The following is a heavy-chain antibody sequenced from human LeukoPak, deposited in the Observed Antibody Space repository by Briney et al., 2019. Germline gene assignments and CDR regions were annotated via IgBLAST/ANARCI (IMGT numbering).Heavy chain of an antibody. D-gene: IGHD4-23*01. CDR2: INHSGST. CDR1: GGSFSGYY. CDR3: ATSPQYGGY. J-gene: IGHJ4*02. V-gene: IGHV4-34*01. Sequence: MSSETLSLTCAVYGGSFSGYYWSWIRQPPGKGLEWIGEINHSGSTNYNPSLKSRVTISVDTSKNQFSLKLSSVTAADTAVYYCATSPQYGGYLGQGTLVTVSS.